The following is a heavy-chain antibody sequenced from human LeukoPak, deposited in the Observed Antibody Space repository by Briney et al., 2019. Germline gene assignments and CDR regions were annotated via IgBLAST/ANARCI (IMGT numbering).Heavy chain of an antibody. D-gene: IGHD1-26*01. CDR1: GFTFSTYN. J-gene: IGHJ4*02. V-gene: IGHV3-21*04. CDR3: ACWSGSYLE. CDR2: ITSSSSYI. Sequence: GGSLRLSCAASGFTFSTYNMNWVRHAPGKGLEWISSITSSSSYIYYADSVKGRFTISRDNSKNTLYLQMNSLRAEDTAVYYCACWSGSYLEWGQGTLVTVSS.